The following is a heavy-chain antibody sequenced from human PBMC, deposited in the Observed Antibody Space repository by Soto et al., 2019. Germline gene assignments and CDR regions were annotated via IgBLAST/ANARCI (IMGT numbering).Heavy chain of an antibody. Sequence: QVQLVQSGAEVKKPGASVKVSYKASGYTFSNDAITWVRQAPGQGLEWMGWVSAYNGNKNYAQKFKGRVSMTTDTYTSTAYMEIRSQRYVDTAVYFCARASRYYWNYMMYWGQGTLVTVSS. J-gene: IGHJ4*02. CDR2: VSAYNGNK. D-gene: IGHD1-7*01. V-gene: IGHV1-18*01. CDR3: ARASRYYWNYMMY. CDR1: GYTFSNDA.